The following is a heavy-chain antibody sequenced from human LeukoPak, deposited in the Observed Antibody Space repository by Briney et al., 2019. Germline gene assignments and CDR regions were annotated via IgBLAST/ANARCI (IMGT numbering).Heavy chain of an antibody. CDR3: AGTTIFGVVNRQNAFDI. Sequence: SETLSFTCTVSGGSISSYYWSWIRQPAGNGLEWIGRIYTSGSTNYNPSLKSRVTMSVDTSKNQFSLKLSSVTAADTAVYYCAGTTIFGVVNRQNAFDIWGQGTMVTVSS. CDR2: IYTSGST. CDR1: GGSISSYY. V-gene: IGHV4-4*07. D-gene: IGHD3-3*01. J-gene: IGHJ3*02.